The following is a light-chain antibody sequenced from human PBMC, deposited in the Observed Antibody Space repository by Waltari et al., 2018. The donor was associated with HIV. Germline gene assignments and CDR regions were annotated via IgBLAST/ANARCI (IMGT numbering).Light chain of an antibody. CDR2: TAS. Sequence: DIQMTQSPSSLSASVGDRVNIACRASRAISNYLNWYQQKSGKAPKLLIYTASSLQSGVPSRFSGSGSATDFTLTINSLQPEDFATYYCQQTNSAPFTFGPGTKVNI. V-gene: IGKV1-39*01. CDR1: RAISNY. CDR3: QQTNSAPFT. J-gene: IGKJ3*01.